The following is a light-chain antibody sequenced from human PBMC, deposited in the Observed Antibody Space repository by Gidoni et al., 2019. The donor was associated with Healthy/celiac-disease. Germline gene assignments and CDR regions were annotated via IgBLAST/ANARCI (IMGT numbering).Light chain of an antibody. CDR1: SSDVGGYNY. CDR3: SSYARSSTL. Sequence: QSALTQPASVSGSPGQSLTISCTGTSSDVGGYNYVSWYQQHPGKAPKLILYEVSNRPSGVSNRFSGSKSGNTASLTISGLQAEDEADYYCSSYARSSTLFGGGTKLTVL. CDR2: EVS. V-gene: IGLV2-14*01. J-gene: IGLJ2*01.